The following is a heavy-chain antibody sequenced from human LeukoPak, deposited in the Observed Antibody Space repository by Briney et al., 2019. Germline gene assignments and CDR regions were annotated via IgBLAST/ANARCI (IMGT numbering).Heavy chain of an antibody. CDR1: GYSFTDYS. CDR3: AAPLIGQGVSLGY. CDR2: INPNSGGT. J-gene: IGHJ4*02. D-gene: IGHD3-16*01. V-gene: IGHV1-2*02. Sequence: GASVKVSCKASGYSFTDYSIHWVRQAPGQGLEWMGWINPNSGGTNYAQKFQGRVTMTRGMSISTAYMEMRSLRSDDTAVYYCAAPLIGQGVSLGYWGQGTLVTVSS.